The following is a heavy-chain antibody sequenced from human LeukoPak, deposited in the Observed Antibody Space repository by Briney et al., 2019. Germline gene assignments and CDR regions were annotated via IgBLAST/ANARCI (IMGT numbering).Heavy chain of an antibody. D-gene: IGHD4-17*01. CDR2: IFHSGRV. V-gene: IGHV4-4*02. CDR3: ARLNADYGYYCPHYAF. Sequence: SETLSLTCDVSGDCISTRNWWSWVRQPPGKGKEWIGEIFHSGRVNYIPSLQSRVTISLDKSKNQISLEVNSVTAADTAVYYCARLNADYGYYCPHYAFWGQGTLVAVAS. J-gene: IGHJ3*01. CDR1: GDCISTRNW.